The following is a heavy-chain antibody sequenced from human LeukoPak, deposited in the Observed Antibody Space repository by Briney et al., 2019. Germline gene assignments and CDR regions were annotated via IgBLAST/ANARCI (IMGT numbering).Heavy chain of an antibody. V-gene: IGHV4-34*01. J-gene: IGHJ4*02. CDR3: ARGSRLPLDY. CDR2: ISHSGGT. D-gene: IGHD4-11*01. CDR1: GGSFTDYY. Sequence: PSETLSLTCAVYGGSFTDYYWSWIRQPPGKGLEWIGEISHSGGTNCNPSLESRVTISMDTSNYQSSLMLSSVTAADTAVYYCARGSRLPLDYSEQGSPVTVSS.